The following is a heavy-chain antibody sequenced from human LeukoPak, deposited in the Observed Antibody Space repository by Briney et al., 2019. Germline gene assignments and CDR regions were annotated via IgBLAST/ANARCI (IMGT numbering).Heavy chain of an antibody. J-gene: IGHJ4*02. CDR2: ISAYNGNT. CDR1: GGTFSSYA. D-gene: IGHD6-19*01. CDR3: ARVIAVAILDY. Sequence: ASVKVSCKASGGTFSSYAISWVRQAPGQGLEWMGWISAYNGNTNYAQKLQGRVTMTTDTSTSTAYMELRSLRSDDTAVYYCARVIAVAILDYWGQGTLVTVSS. V-gene: IGHV1-18*01.